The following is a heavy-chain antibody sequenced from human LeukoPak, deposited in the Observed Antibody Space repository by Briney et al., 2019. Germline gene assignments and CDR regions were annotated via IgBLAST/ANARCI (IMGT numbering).Heavy chain of an antibody. CDR2: ISYDRSNK. CDR1: GFTFSSYA. J-gene: IGHJ3*02. V-gene: IGHV3-30-3*01. CDR3: ARARRATVVPVGAFDI. Sequence: TGGSLRLSCAASGFTFSSYAMHWVRQAPGKGLEWVAVISYDRSNKYYADSVKGRFTISRDNSKNTLYLQMNSLRAEDTAVYYCARARRATVVPVGAFDIWGQGTMVTVSS. D-gene: IGHD4-23*01.